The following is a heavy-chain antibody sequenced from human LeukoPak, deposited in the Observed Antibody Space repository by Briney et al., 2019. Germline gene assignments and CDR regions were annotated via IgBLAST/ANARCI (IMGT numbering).Heavy chain of an antibody. CDR2: ISGSGTYI. V-gene: IGHV3-21*01. CDR1: GCTFSSYT. J-gene: IGHJ2*01. Sequence: PGGSLRLSCAASGCTFSSYTINWVRQAPGKGLEWVSSISGSGTYIVSADSMQGRFAISRDNAKNSQYLQMNSLRAEDRSVDYGARDAMLVSSSPSYWYFDLWGRGTLVTVCS. D-gene: IGHD3-16*01. CDR3: ARDAMLVSSSPSYWYFDL.